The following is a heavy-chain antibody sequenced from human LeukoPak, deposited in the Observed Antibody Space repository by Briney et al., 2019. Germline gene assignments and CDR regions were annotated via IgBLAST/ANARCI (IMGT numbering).Heavy chain of an antibody. CDR1: GGSISSGSYY. CDR2: IYTSGST. V-gene: IGHV4-61*02. CDR3: ARAAAAGLDY. D-gene: IGHD6-13*01. J-gene: IGHJ4*02. Sequence: PSETLSLTCTVSGGSISSGSYYWSWIWQPAGKGLEWIGRIYTSGSTNYNPSLKSRVTISVDTSKNQFSLKLSSVTAADTAVYYCARAAAAGLDYWGQGTLVTVSS.